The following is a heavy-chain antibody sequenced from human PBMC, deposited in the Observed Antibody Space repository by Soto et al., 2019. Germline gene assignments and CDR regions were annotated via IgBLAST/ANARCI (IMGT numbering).Heavy chain of an antibody. CDR3: AKVAVVAATPPFFDY. CDR1: GFTFSSYG. J-gene: IGHJ4*02. V-gene: IGHV3-30*18. D-gene: IGHD2-15*01. CDR2: ISYDGSNK. Sequence: QVQLVESGGGVVQPGRSLRLSCAASGFTFSSYGMHWVRQAPGKGLAWVAVISYDGSNKYYADSVKGRFTISRDNSKNTLYLQMNSLRAEDTAVYYCAKVAVVAATPPFFDYWGQGTLVTVSS.